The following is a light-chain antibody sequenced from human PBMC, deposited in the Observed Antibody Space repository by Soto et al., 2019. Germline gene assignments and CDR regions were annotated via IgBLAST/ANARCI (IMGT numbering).Light chain of an antibody. CDR1: QSVSSSY. Sequence: EIVLTQSPGTLSLSPGERGTLSCRASQSVSSSYLAWYQQKPGQAPRLLIYGASSRATGIPDSLRGSGSGTDFTLIISRLEPEDCAVYYCQQYGSSPRLTFGGGTKVEIK. CDR2: GAS. CDR3: QQYGSSPRLT. J-gene: IGKJ4*01. V-gene: IGKV3-20*01.